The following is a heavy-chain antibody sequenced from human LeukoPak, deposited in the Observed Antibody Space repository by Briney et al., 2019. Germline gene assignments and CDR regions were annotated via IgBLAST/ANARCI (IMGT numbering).Heavy chain of an antibody. J-gene: IGHJ4*02. V-gene: IGHV4-34*01. CDR1: DGSFSSYY. D-gene: IGHD1/OR15-1a*01. Sequence: SETLSLTCAVYDGSFSSYYWTWIRQPPGKGLEWIGEINHSGSTNYNPSLKSRVTISVDTSKNQFSLKLSSVTAADTAVYYCAHWDTSVDYWGQGTLVTVSS. CDR2: INHSGST. CDR3: AHWDTSVDY.